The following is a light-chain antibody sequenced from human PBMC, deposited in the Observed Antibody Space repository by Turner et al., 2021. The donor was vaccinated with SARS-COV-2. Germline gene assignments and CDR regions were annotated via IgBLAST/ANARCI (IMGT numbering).Light chain of an antibody. Sequence: ASQSVSSYLAWYQQKPGEAPKLLIYAASTLQSGVPSRFSGSGSATAFTLTISCLQSEDFATYYCQQYYVFPLTFGGGTKVEI. CDR3: QQYYVFPLT. V-gene: IGKV1-8*01. CDR2: AAS. CDR1: QSVSSY. J-gene: IGKJ4*01.